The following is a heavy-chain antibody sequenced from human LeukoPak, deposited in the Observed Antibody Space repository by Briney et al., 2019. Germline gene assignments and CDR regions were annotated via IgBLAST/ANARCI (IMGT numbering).Heavy chain of an antibody. V-gene: IGHV4-34*01. J-gene: IGHJ4*02. Sequence: PSETLSLTCAVYGGSFSGYYWSWIRQPPGKGLEWIGEINHSGSTNYNPSLKSRVTISVDTSKNQFSLKLSSVTAADTAVYYCARDVGEYCSSTGCQYCFDYWGQGTLVTVSS. D-gene: IGHD2-2*01. CDR3: ARDVGEYCSSTGCQYCFDY. CDR2: INHSGST. CDR1: GGSFSGYY.